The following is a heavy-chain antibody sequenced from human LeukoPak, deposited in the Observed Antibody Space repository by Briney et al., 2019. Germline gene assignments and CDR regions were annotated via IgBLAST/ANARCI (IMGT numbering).Heavy chain of an antibody. Sequence: SETLSLTCTVSGGSISSSSYYWCWIRQPPGKGLEWIGSIYYSGSTYYNPSLKSRVTISVDTSKNQFSLKLSFVTAADTAVYYCVCSSPSLRVTTYDYWGQGTLVTVSS. V-gene: IGHV4-39*01. D-gene: IGHD4-17*01. CDR3: VCSSPSLRVTTYDY. CDR2: IYYSGST. CDR1: GGSISSSSYY. J-gene: IGHJ4*02.